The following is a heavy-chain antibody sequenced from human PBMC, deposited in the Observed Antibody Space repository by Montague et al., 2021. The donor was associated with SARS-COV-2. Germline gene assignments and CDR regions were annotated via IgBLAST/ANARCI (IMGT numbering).Heavy chain of an antibody. J-gene: IGHJ6*03. V-gene: IGHV4-59*01. CDR3: ARAQGAGYSSGWYNYYYYMDV. CDR2: IYYSGST. CDR1: GGSISSYY. D-gene: IGHD6-19*01. Sequence: SETLSLTCTVSGGSISSYYWSWIRQPPGKGLEWIVYIYYSGSTNYNPSLKSRVTISVDTSKNQFSLKLSSVTAADTAVYYCARAQGAGYSSGWYNYYYYMDVWGKGTTVTVSS.